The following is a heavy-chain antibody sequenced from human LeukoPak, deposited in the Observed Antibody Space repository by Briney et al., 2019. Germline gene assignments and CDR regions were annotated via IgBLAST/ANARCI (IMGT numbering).Heavy chain of an antibody. Sequence: GASVKVSCKASGYTFTSYAMHWVRQAPGQRLEWMGWINAGNGNTKYSQKFQGRVTITRDTSASTAYMELSSLRSEDTAVYYCARPRSSGWYGHWFDPWGQGTLVTVSS. D-gene: IGHD6-19*01. CDR1: GYTFTSYA. CDR2: INAGNGNT. V-gene: IGHV1-3*01. J-gene: IGHJ5*02. CDR3: ARPRSSGWYGHWFDP.